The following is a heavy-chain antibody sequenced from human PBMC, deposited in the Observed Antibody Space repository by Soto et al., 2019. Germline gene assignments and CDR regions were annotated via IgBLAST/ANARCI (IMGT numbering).Heavy chain of an antibody. V-gene: IGHV4-39*01. CDR3: SSRRANLITFGGDSDTDMDV. Sequence: QLQLQESGPGLVKPSEALSLTCTVSGGSIRGCNYFWGWVRQAPGKGLEWIASIYHSGCSYYNPSLQGRVTLSVDTYKNQVSLKLSSVSAADSAVYYCSSRRANLITFGGDSDTDMDVWGQGTTVTVSS. CDR2: IYHSGCS. CDR1: GGSIRGCNYF. J-gene: IGHJ6*02. D-gene: IGHD3-16*01.